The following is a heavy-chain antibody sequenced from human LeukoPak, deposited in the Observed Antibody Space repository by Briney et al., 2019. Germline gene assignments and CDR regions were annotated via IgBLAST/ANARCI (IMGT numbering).Heavy chain of an antibody. V-gene: IGHV3-49*03. Sequence: GRSLRLSCTASGFTFGDYAMSWFRQAPGKGLEWVGFIRSKAYGGTTEYAASVKGRFTISRDDSKSIAYLQMNSLKTEDTAVYYCTSGTSGTLLGPSYGMDVWGQGTTVTVSS. CDR2: IRSKAYGGTT. D-gene: IGHD3-10*01. CDR3: TSGTSGTLLGPSYGMDV. J-gene: IGHJ6*02. CDR1: GFTFGDYA.